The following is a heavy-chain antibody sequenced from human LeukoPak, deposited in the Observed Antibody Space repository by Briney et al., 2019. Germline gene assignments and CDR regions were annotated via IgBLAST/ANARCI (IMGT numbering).Heavy chain of an antibody. CDR2: ISSSSSTI. Sequence: GGSLRLSCAASGFTFSSYSMNWVRRAPGKGLEWVSYISSSSSTIYYADSVKGRFTISRDNAKNSLYLQMNSLRAEDTAVYYCARGGTVAGLYYFDYWGQGTLVTVSS. CDR1: GFTFSSYS. D-gene: IGHD6-19*01. CDR3: ARGGTVAGLYYFDY. J-gene: IGHJ4*02. V-gene: IGHV3-48*01.